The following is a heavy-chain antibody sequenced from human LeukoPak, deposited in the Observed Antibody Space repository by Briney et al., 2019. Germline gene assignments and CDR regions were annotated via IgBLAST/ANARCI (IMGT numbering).Heavy chain of an antibody. CDR1: GYTFTSYY. Sequence: ASVKVSCKASGYTFTSYYMHWVRQAPGRGLEWMGIINPSGGSTSYAQKFQGRVTMTRDTSTSTVYMELSSLRSEDTAVYYCAREATYYDFWSGYSGADYFDYWGQGTLVTVSS. CDR2: INPSGGST. J-gene: IGHJ4*02. V-gene: IGHV1-46*01. D-gene: IGHD3-3*01. CDR3: AREATYYDFWSGYSGADYFDY.